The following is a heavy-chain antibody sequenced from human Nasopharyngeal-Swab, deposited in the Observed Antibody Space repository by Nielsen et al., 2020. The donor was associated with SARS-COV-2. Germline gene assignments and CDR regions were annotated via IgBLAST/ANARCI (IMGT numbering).Heavy chain of an antibody. Sequence: SVKVSCKASGYTFTSYGISWVRQAPGQGLEWMGWIIPIFGTANYAQKFQGRVTITADESTSTAYMELSSLRSEDTAVYYCARKSPGYYGWFDPWGQGTLVTVSS. CDR3: ARKSPGYYGWFDP. CDR1: GYTFTSYG. J-gene: IGHJ5*02. D-gene: IGHD3-10*01. CDR2: IIPIFGTA. V-gene: IGHV1-69*13.